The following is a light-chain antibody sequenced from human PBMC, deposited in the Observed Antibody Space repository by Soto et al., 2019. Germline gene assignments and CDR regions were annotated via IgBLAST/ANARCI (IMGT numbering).Light chain of an antibody. CDR3: QQYNKWPLT. Sequence: EIVMTQSPATLSVSPGERATLCCRASQSVSNNLAWYQQKPGQAPRLLIYFASTRATGIPARFSGSGSGTEFTLTISSLKSEDFAVYYCQQYNKWPLTFGGGTKVETK. CDR1: QSVSNN. CDR2: FAS. J-gene: IGKJ4*01. V-gene: IGKV3-15*01.